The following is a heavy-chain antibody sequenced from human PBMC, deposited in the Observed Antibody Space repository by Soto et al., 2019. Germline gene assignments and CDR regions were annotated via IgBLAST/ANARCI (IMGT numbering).Heavy chain of an antibody. J-gene: IGHJ4*02. CDR1: GFIFSSYE. CDR3: ARGGVPIDY. Sequence: GGSLRLSCAASGFIFSSYEMNWVRLVPGKGLEWVSYISSGAGAIYYADSVKGRFTISRDNAKNSLYLQMNSLRAEDTAVYYCARGGVPIDYWGQGTLVTVSS. D-gene: IGHD3-10*01. CDR2: ISSGAGAI. V-gene: IGHV3-48*03.